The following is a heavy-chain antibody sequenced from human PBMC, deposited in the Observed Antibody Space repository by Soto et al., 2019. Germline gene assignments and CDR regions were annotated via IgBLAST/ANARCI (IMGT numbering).Heavy chain of an antibody. V-gene: IGHV4-39*01. CDR3: AIMARWGQAASDY. Sequence: SESLSLTCTVPGGSIISSSYYWGWILQPPGKGLEWIGSIYYSGSTYYNPSLKSRVTISVDTSKNQFSLKLSSVTAADTAVYYCAIMARWGQAASDYWGQGTLVTVSS. J-gene: IGHJ4*02. CDR1: GGSIISSSYY. D-gene: IGHD6-13*01. CDR2: IYYSGST.